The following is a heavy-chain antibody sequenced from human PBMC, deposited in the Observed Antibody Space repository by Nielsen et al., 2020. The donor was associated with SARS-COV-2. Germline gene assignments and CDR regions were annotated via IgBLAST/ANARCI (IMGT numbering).Heavy chain of an antibody. J-gene: IGHJ4*02. CDR1: GGSFSGYY. Sequence: ETLSLTCAVYGGSFSGYYWSWIRQPPGKGLEWIGEINHSGSTNYNPSLKSRVTISVDTSKNQFSLKLSSVTAADTAVYYCARGRGYVHYWGQGTLVTVSS. CDR2: INHSGST. V-gene: IGHV4-34*01. D-gene: IGHD5-18*01. CDR3: ARGRGYVHY.